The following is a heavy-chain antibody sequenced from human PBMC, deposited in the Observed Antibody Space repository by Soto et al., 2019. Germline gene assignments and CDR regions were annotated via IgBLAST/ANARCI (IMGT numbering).Heavy chain of an antibody. J-gene: IGHJ6*03. CDR3: ARGGRYCSSTSCSPYYYYYYIDV. CDR2: IYYSGST. CDR1: GGSISSYY. Sequence: SETLSLTCTVSGGSISSYYWSWIRQPTGKGLEWIGYIYYSGSTNYNPSLKSRVTISVDTSKNQFSLKLSSVTAADTAVYYCARGGRYCSSTSCSPYYYYYYIDVWGTGTTVTVSS. V-gene: IGHV4-59*01. D-gene: IGHD2-2*01.